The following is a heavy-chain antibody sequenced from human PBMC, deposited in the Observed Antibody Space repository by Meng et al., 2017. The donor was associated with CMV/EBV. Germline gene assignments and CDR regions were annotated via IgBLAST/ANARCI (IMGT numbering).Heavy chain of an antibody. V-gene: IGHV3-30-3*01. CDR1: GFTFSSYA. J-gene: IGHJ4*02. CDR2: ISYDGSNK. Sequence: VQLVESGGGVVQPGRSLRLSCAASGFTFSSYAMHWVRQAPGKGLEWVAVISYDGSNKYYADSVKGRFTISRDNSKNTLYLQMNSLRAEDTAVYYCARGGYWGQGTLVTVSS. CDR3: ARGGY.